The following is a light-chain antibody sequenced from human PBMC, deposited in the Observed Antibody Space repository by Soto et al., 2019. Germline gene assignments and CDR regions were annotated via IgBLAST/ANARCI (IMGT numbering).Light chain of an antibody. CDR2: GAS. CDR1: QSVSSK. CDR3: QQYGSSPRT. V-gene: IGKV3-20*01. J-gene: IGKJ1*01. Sequence: EIVMTQSPATLSVSPGEGATLSCRASQSVSSKLAWYQQKPGQAPRLLIYGASSRATGIPDRFSGSGSGTDFTLTISRLEPEDFAVYYCQQYGSSPRTFGQGTKVEIK.